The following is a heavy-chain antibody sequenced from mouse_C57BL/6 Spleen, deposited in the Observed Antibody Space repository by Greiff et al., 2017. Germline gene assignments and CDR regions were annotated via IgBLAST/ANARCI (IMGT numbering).Heavy chain of an antibody. CDR1: GYTFTGYW. CDR2: IVPGSGST. J-gene: IGHJ4*01. V-gene: IGHV1-9*01. D-gene: IGHD1-1*01. CDR3: ARRGSSPILGYAMDY. Sequence: VQRVESGAELMKPGASVKLSCKATGYTFTGYWIEWVKQRPGHGLEWIGEIVPGSGSTNYNEKFKGKATFTADTSSNTAYMQLSSLTTEDSAIYYCARRGSSPILGYAMDYWGQGTSVTVSS.